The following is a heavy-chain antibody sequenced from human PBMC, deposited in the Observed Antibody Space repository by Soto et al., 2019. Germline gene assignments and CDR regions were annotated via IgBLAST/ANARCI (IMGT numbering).Heavy chain of an antibody. CDR3: AALVRSYVPFDY. D-gene: IGHD1-26*01. Sequence: ASVKVSCKASGYTFPSYDINWVRQATGQGLEWMGWMNPNSGNTGYAQKFQGRVTMTRDTSTSTAYMELSSLRSEDTAEYYCAALVRSYVPFDYWGQGTLVTVSS. J-gene: IGHJ4*02. CDR1: GYTFPSYD. V-gene: IGHV1-8*01. CDR2: MNPNSGNT.